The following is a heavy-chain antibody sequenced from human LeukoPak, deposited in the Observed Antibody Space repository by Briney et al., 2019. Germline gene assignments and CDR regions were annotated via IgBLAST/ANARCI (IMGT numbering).Heavy chain of an antibody. J-gene: IGHJ4*02. V-gene: IGHV4-59*08. Sequence: SETLSLTCTVSGGSISSYYWSWIRQPPGKGLEWIGYIYYSGSTNYNPSLKSRVTISEDTSKNQFSLKLSSVTAADTAVYYCARHPCSGGSCYSIDYWGQGTLVTVSS. D-gene: IGHD2-15*01. CDR2: IYYSGST. CDR1: GGSISSYY. CDR3: ARHPCSGGSCYSIDY.